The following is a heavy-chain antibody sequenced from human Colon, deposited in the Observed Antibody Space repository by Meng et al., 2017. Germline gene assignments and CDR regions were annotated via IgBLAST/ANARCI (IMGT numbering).Heavy chain of an antibody. CDR2: HNSNGNT. CDR3: ARQPTGYPNWFDP. V-gene: IGHV4-39*07. D-gene: IGHD3-9*01. CDR1: GGSTSFSSHS. J-gene: IGHJ5*02. Sequence: SKPRPPTSLISGGSTSFSSHSWGWIRQTPATGLEWIGCHNSNGNTYYNPSLRSRVTISADTPTNQFSLSLSSVTAADTAVYYCARQPTGYPNWFDPWGQGTLVTVSS.